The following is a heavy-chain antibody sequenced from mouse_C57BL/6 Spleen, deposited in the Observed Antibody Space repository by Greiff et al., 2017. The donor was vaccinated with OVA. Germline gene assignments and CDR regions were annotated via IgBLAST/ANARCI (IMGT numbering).Heavy chain of an antibody. CDR1: GFNIKDDY. J-gene: IGHJ3*01. CDR2: IDPENGDT. CDR3: TTVEQLRRAY. Sequence: EVQVVESGAELVRPGASVKLSCTASGFNIKDDYMHWVKQRPEQGLEWIGWIDPENGDTEYASKVQGKATITADTSSNTAYLQLSSLTSEDTAVYYCTTVEQLRRAYWGQGTLVTVSA. V-gene: IGHV14-4*01. D-gene: IGHD3-2*02.